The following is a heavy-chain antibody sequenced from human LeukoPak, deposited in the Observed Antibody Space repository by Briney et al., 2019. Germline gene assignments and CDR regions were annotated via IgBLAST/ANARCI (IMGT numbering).Heavy chain of an antibody. V-gene: IGHV1-8*02. CDR1: GYTFTSCD. CDR2: MNPNSGNT. CDR3: ARDPLTGTTERTGVSWFDP. Sequence: ASVKVSCKASGYTFTSCDINWVRQATGQGLEWMGWMNPNSGNTGYAQKLQGRVTMTTDTSTSTAYMELRSLRSDDTAVYYCARDPLTGTTERTGVSWFDPWGQGTLVTVSS. J-gene: IGHJ5*02. D-gene: IGHD1-7*01.